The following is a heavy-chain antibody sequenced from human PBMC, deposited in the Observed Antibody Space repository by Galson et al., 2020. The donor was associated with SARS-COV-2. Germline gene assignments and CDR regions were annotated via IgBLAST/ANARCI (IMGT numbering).Heavy chain of an antibody. CDR1: GDSISNSI. V-gene: IGHV4-59*01. CDR2: LYHSGDT. D-gene: IGHD3-10*01. Sequence: SETLSLTCTVSGDSISNSIWSWFRQSPGKGLERVGYLYHSGDTNFNPSLKSRLTMSMDTSKNQLSMKLSSVTSADTAMYYCARHSNSQRYSLDYWGQGILVTVSS. J-gene: IGHJ4*02. CDR3: ARHSNSQRYSLDY.